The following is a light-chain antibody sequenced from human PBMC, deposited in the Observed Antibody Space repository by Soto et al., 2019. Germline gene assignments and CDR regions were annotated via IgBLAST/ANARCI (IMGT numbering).Light chain of an antibody. V-gene: IGLV2-8*01. CDR3: KSYAGSNTYV. CDR1: KSDIGIYDF. J-gene: IGLJ1*01. Sequence: QLVLTQPPSASGSPGQSVTISCTGSKSDIGIYDFVSWYQHHPGKAPRLIIYEVVQRPSGVPDRFSGSKSGNTASLTVSGLQAADEADYFCKSYAGSNTYVFGTGTKVTVL. CDR2: EVV.